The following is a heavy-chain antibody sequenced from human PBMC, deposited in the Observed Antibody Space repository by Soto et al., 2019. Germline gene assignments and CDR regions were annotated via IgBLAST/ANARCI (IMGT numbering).Heavy chain of an antibody. V-gene: IGHV1-69*01. D-gene: IGHD1-26*01. CDR3: ARDGQVGATPYGYYGMDV. Sequence: QVQLVQSGAEVKKPGSSVKVSCKASGGTFSSYAISWVRQAHGQGLEWMGGIIPIFGTANYAQKFQGRVTITADEATSTAYMELSSLRSEDTAVYYCARDGQVGATPYGYYGMDVWCQGTTVTVSS. CDR1: GGTFSSYA. CDR2: IIPIFGTA. J-gene: IGHJ6*02.